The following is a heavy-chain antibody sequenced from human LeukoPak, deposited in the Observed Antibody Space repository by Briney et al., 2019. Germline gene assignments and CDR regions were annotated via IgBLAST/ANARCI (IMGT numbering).Heavy chain of an antibody. Sequence: PSETLSLTCTVSGGSISSYYWSWIRQPPGKGLEWIGYIYYSGSTNYNPSLKSRVTISVDTSKNQFSLKLSSVTAADTAVYYCASGGVTYYYGSGSYRLDYWGQGTLVTVSS. J-gene: IGHJ4*02. CDR2: IYYSGST. D-gene: IGHD3-10*01. CDR3: ASGGVTYYYGSGSYRLDY. V-gene: IGHV4-59*01. CDR1: GGSISSYY.